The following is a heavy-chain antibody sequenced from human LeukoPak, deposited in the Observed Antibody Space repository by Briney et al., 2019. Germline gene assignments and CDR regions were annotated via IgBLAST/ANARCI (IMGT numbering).Heavy chain of an antibody. Sequence: PGRSLRLSCAASGFTFDDYAMHWVRQAPGKGLEWVSGISWNSGSIGYADSVKGRFTISRDNAKNSLYLQMNSLRAEDTALYYCAKGSSALRGYFQHWGQGTLVTVSS. J-gene: IGHJ1*01. D-gene: IGHD2-15*01. CDR3: AKGSSALRGYFQH. CDR1: GFTFDDYA. V-gene: IGHV3-9*01. CDR2: ISWNSGSI.